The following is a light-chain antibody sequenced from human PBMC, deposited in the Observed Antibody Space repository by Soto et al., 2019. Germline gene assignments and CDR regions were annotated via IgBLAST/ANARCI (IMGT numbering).Light chain of an antibody. V-gene: IGKV1-8*01. CDR3: QQYYDYPYT. CDR2: AAS. J-gene: IGKJ2*01. CDR1: QGISSS. Sequence: AIRMTQSPSSFSASTGDRVTITCRASQGISSSLAWYQQKPGKAPKLLIYAASTLQSGVPSRFSGSGSGTDFTLIISGLQSEDFSTYYCQQYYDYPYTFGHRTKLEIK.